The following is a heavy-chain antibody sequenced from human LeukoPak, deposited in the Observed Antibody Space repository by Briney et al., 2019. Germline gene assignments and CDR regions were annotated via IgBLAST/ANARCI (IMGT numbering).Heavy chain of an antibody. Sequence: GASVKVSCKASGYTFSGYYMHWVRQAPGQGLEWMGWISPNSGVTNYAQKFQGRVTMTRDTSISTAYMELSGLTSDDTAVYYCARNSGGNSYYFDYWGQGTLVTVSS. CDR3: ARNSGGNSYYFDY. J-gene: IGHJ4*02. V-gene: IGHV1-2*02. D-gene: IGHD4-23*01. CDR2: ISPNSGVT. CDR1: GYTFSGYY.